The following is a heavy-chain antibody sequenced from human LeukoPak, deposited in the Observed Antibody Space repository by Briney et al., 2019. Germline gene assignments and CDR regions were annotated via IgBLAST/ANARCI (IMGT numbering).Heavy chain of an antibody. CDR1: GYNFVGYY. V-gene: IGHV1-2*06. J-gene: IGHJ4*02. CDR2: INPRDGET. D-gene: IGHD3-3*01. Sequence: ASVKVSYKASGYNFVGYYIHWVRQAPGQGLEWMGRINPRDGETNFAQKFQGRVTMTSDTSISTAYMELSGLRFDDTAVYYCGRDWELRFHQGGLDYWGQGALVTVSS. CDR3: GRDWELRFHQGGLDY.